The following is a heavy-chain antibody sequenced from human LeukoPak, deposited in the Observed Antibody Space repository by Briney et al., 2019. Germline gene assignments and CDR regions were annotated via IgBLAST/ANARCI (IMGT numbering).Heavy chain of an antibody. Sequence: ASVKVSCKASGGTFSSYAISWVRQAPGQGLEWMGWINTNTGNPTYAQGFTGRFVFSLDTSVSTAYLQISSLKAEDTAVDYCARVSDGYYDFWSGLQPFDYWGQGTLVTVSS. V-gene: IGHV7-4-1*02. D-gene: IGHD3-3*01. J-gene: IGHJ4*02. CDR1: GGTFSSYA. CDR3: ARVSDGYYDFWSGLQPFDY. CDR2: INTNTGNP.